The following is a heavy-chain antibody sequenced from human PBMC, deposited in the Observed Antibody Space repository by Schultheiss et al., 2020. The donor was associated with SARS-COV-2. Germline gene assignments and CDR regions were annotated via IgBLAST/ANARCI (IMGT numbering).Heavy chain of an antibody. D-gene: IGHD5-24*01. CDR2: IKQDGSVE. CDR3: VKEGEEMGTS. V-gene: IGHV3-7*03. CDR1: GFNLRNYW. Sequence: GGSLRLSCAASGFNLRNYWMDWVRQAPGKGLQWVANIKQDGSVEHYVDSVRGRFIISRDNAKNSLYLQMNSLRDEDTAVYYCVKEGEEMGTSWGQGTLVTVSS. J-gene: IGHJ4*02.